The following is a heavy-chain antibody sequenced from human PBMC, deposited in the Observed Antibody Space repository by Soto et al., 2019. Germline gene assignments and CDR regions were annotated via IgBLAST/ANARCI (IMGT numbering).Heavy chain of an antibody. Sequence: PGGSLRLSCAAAGFIFRSYGVHWVRQAPGKGLEWVAVISHDGSNAYYADAVNGRFTISRDNAKNTVYLQMNSPRAEDTAVYYCAKQGIEVAGTDYFDYWGQGALVTVSS. CDR1: GFIFRSYG. V-gene: IGHV3-30*18. J-gene: IGHJ4*02. CDR2: ISHDGSNA. CDR3: AKQGIEVAGTDYFDY. D-gene: IGHD6-19*01.